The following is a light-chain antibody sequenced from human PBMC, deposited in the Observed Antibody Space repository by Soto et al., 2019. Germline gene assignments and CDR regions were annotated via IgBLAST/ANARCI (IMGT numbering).Light chain of an antibody. Sequence: EIVMTQSPLSLPVTPGEPASISCRSSLSLLHSNGKNYLDWYLQKPGQSPQLLIFLGSNRASGVPDRFSGSGSGTDFTLKISRVEAEDVGVYYCMQALQTPLTFGGGTKVEIK. CDR1: LSLLHSNGKNY. CDR3: MQALQTPLT. V-gene: IGKV2-28*01. J-gene: IGKJ4*01. CDR2: LGS.